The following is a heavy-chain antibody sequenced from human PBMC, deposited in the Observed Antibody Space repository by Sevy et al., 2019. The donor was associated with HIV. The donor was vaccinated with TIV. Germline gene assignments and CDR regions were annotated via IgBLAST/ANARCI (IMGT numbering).Heavy chain of an antibody. CDR3: ATEHLFGYY. CDR2: ISSSGGYT. D-gene: IGHD3-10*01. V-gene: IGHV3-23*01. Sequence: GGSLRLSCAASGFTFISYAMSWVRQAPGKGLEWVSSISSSGGYTYDADSVKGRFTISRDNSRNTLDLQMNSLRAEDTAVYYCATEHLFGYYWGQGTLVTVSS. J-gene: IGHJ4*02. CDR1: GFTFISYA.